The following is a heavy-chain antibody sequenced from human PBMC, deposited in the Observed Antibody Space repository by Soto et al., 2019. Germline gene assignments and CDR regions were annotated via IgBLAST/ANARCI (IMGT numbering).Heavy chain of an antibody. D-gene: IGHD3-22*01. V-gene: IGHV3-48*03. Sequence: EVQLVESGGGLVQPGGSLRLSCAASGFTFSSYEMNWVRQAPGKGLGGVSYINTSGSTIYYADSVKGRFTISRDNAKNSLYLQMNSLRVEDTAVYYCARDQSDSSGNYFEFYYYYGMDVWGQGTTVTVSS. J-gene: IGHJ6*02. CDR1: GFTFSSYE. CDR3: ARDQSDSSGNYFEFYYYYGMDV. CDR2: INTSGSTI.